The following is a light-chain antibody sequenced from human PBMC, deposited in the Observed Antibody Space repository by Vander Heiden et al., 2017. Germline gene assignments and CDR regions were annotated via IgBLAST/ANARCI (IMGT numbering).Light chain of an antibody. CDR2: GAS. CDR3: QPYGSSPWT. Sequence: EIVLTQSPRTLSLSPGERATLSCRASQSVSSSYLACYQQKPDQPPRLLIYGASSKTTGIPDRFSGSGSGTDFTLTISRLQPEDFAVYCCQPYGSSPWTFGQGTKVEIK. J-gene: IGKJ1*01. CDR1: QSVSSSY. V-gene: IGKV3-20*01.